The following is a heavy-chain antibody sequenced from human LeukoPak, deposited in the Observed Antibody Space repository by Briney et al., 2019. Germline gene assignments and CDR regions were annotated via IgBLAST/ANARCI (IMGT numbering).Heavy chain of an antibody. J-gene: IGHJ4*02. CDR3: AALIVTMVRGVTEYYFDY. V-gene: IGHV1-58*02. CDR1: GFTFTSSA. CDR2: IVVGSGNT. Sequence: ASVKVSCKASGFTFTSSAMQWVRQARGQRLEWIGWIVVGSGNTNYAQKFQERVTITRDMSTSTVYMELSSLRSEDTAVYYCAALIVTMVRGVTEYYFDYWGQGTLVTVSS. D-gene: IGHD3-10*01.